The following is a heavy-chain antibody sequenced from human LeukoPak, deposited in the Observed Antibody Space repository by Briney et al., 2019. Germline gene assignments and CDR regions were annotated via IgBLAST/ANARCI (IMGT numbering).Heavy chain of an antibody. CDR2: IYYSGST. Sequence: SETLSLTCTVSGGSISSSSYYWGWIRQPPGKGLEWIGSIYYSGSTYYNPSLKSRVTISVDTSKNQFSLKLSSVTAADTAVYYCARDPTGTTAFDIWGQGTMVTVSS. CDR1: GGSISSSSYY. CDR3: ARDPTGTTAFDI. V-gene: IGHV4-39*07. D-gene: IGHD4-17*01. J-gene: IGHJ3*02.